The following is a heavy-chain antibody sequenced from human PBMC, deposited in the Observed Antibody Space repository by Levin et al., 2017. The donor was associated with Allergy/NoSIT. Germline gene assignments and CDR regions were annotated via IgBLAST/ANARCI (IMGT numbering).Heavy chain of an antibody. J-gene: IGHJ4*02. Sequence: SSETLSLTCTVSGGSISSYYWSWIRQPPGKGLEWIGYIYYSGSTNYNPSLKSRVTISVDTSKNQFSLKLSSVTAADTAVYYCARGGHSSGWPEGFFDYWGQGTLVTVSS. D-gene: IGHD6-19*01. CDR3: ARGGHSSGWPEGFFDY. CDR1: GGSISSYY. CDR2: IYYSGST. V-gene: IGHV4-59*01.